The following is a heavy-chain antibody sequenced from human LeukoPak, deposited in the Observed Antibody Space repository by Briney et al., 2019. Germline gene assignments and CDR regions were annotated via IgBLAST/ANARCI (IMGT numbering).Heavy chain of an antibody. Sequence: TSETLSLTCTVSGGSISSSSYYWGWIRQPPGKGLEWIGSIYYSGSTYYNPSLKSRVTISVDTSKNQFSLKLSSVTAADTAVCYCARQGYSYGYRANWFDPWGQGTLVTVSS. J-gene: IGHJ5*02. CDR1: GGSISSSSYY. CDR2: IYYSGST. V-gene: IGHV4-39*01. CDR3: ARQGYSYGYRANWFDP. D-gene: IGHD5-18*01.